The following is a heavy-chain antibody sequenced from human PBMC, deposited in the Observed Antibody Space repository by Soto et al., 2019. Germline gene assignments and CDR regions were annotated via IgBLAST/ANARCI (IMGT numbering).Heavy chain of an antibody. J-gene: IGHJ4*02. CDR3: AKDGFFLAAAGTLDY. D-gene: IGHD6-13*01. CDR2: ISVSGGST. CDR1: GFTFSSYA. Sequence: HPGGSLRLSCAASGFTFSSYAISWVRQAPGKGLEWVSAISVSGGSTYYADSVKGRFTISRDNSKNTLYLQMNSLRAEDTAVYYCAKDGFFLAAAGTLDYWGQGTLVTVSS. V-gene: IGHV3-23*01.